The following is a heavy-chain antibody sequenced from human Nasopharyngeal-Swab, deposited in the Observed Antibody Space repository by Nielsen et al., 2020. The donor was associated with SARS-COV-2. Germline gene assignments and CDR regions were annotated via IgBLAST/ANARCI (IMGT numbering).Heavy chain of an antibody. V-gene: IGHV3-30*03. Sequence: SPKISCAASGFTFSSFGMHWVRQAPGKGLEWVAFIAHDASNEYYGDSVKGRFSISRDSSKNTLYLQMDSLRGEDTAVYYCARDAPAHYGAFYWGRGTLVTVSS. D-gene: IGHD4-17*01. CDR1: GFTFSSFG. CDR2: IAHDASNE. J-gene: IGHJ4*02. CDR3: ARDAPAHYGAFY.